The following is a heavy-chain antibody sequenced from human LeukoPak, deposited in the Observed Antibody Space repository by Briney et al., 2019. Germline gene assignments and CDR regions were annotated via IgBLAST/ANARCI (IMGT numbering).Heavy chain of an antibody. Sequence: GGSLRLSCAASGFTFSNAWMTWVRQAPGKGLEWVGRIKSKTDGGTTDYAAPVKGRFTISRDDSKNTLYLPMNSLKTEDTAVYYCTTDRGIGYYDSPGAFDYWGQGTLVTVSS. CDR1: GFTFSNAW. CDR2: IKSKTDGGTT. D-gene: IGHD3-22*01. V-gene: IGHV3-15*01. CDR3: TTDRGIGYYDSPGAFDY. J-gene: IGHJ4*02.